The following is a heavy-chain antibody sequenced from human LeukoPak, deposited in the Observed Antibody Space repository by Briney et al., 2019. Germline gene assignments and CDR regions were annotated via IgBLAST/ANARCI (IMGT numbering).Heavy chain of an antibody. J-gene: IGHJ4*02. CDR1: GGTFSSYA. V-gene: IGHV1-46*01. CDR3: ARGLDYYGSGSYPYCFDY. Sequence: ASVKVSCKASGGTFSSYAISWMRQAPGQGLEWMGIINPSGGSTSYAQKFQGRVTMTRDTSTSTVYMELSSLRSEDTAVYYCARGLDYYGSGSYPYCFDYWGQGTLVTVSS. CDR2: INPSGGST. D-gene: IGHD3-10*01.